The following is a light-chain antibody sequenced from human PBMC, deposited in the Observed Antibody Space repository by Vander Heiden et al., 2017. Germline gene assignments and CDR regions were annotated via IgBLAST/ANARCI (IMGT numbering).Light chain of an antibody. J-gene: IGKJ4*01. Sequence: DIVMTQSPLSLPVTPGEPASISCRSSQSLLHSNGYNYLDWYRQKPGQSPQLLSYWGANRASGVTDRVSGSGSGTDFTRKISRVEAEDVGGEYCMQALTTFGGGTKVEIK. CDR3: MQALTT. V-gene: IGKV2-28*01. CDR1: QSLLHSNGYNY. CDR2: WGA.